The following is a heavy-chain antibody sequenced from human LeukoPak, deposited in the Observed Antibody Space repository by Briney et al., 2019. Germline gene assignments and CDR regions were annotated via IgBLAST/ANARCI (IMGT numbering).Heavy chain of an antibody. Sequence: GGSLRLSCAASGLTFSSYAMHWVRQAPGKGLEWVAVISYDGSNKYYADSVKGRFTISRDNSKNTLYLQMNSLRAEDTAVYYCARSRSSYSSSSGGDYWGQGTLVTVSS. J-gene: IGHJ4*02. V-gene: IGHV3-30-3*01. CDR3: ARSRSSYSSSSGGDY. CDR2: ISYDGSNK. CDR1: GLTFSSYA. D-gene: IGHD6-6*01.